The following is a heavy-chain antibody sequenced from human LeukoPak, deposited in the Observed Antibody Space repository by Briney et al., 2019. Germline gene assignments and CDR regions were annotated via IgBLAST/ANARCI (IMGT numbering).Heavy chain of an antibody. V-gene: IGHV3-23*01. D-gene: IGHD5-18*01. CDR3: TYFGYSYGPFDY. CDR1: GFTFSSYA. CDR2: ISGSGGST. Sequence: GGSLRLSCAASGFTFSSYAMSWVRQAPGKGQEWVSAISGSGGSTYYADSVKGRFTISRDNSKNTLYLQMNSLRAEDTAVYYCTYFGYSYGPFDYWGQGTLVTVSS. J-gene: IGHJ4*02.